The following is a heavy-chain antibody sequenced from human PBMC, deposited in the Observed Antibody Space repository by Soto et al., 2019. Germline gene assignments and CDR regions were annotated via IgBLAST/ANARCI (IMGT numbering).Heavy chain of an antibody. CDR3: ARDVSPGSSSLYLDAFDI. CDR2: IKQDGSKK. CDR1: GFTLSMYW. Sequence: EVQLEESGGGLVQPGGSLRLSCAASGFTLSMYWMTWVRQAPGRGLEWVANIKQDGSKKSYLDSVRGRFTISRDNVRNSLYLQMDSLRAEDTALYDCARDVSPGSSSLYLDAFDIWGQGTMVIVSS. J-gene: IGHJ3*02. V-gene: IGHV3-7*05. D-gene: IGHD6-13*01.